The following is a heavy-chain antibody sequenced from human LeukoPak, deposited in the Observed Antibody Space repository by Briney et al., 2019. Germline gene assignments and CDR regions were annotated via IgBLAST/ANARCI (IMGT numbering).Heavy chain of an antibody. CDR1: GFNFSSYS. Sequence: GRSLRLSCAASGFNFSSYSMNWIRQAAGKGLEWVSSISSSSSYIYYADSVKGRFTISRDNAKNSLYLQMNSLRAEDTAVYYCARGQASDFDYWGQGTLVTVSS. CDR2: ISSSSSYI. CDR3: ARGQASDFDY. V-gene: IGHV3-21*01. J-gene: IGHJ4*02.